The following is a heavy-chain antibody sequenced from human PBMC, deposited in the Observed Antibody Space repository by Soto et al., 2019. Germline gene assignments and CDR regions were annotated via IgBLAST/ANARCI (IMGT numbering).Heavy chain of an antibody. CDR2: ISSNGDST. D-gene: IGHD4-17*01. CDR3: VHPRSTVQIPPT. J-gene: IGHJ5*02. Sequence: GGSMNLSSSASGFTFSMFSMHWVRQAPGKGLEYVSGISSNGDSTYYADSVKGRFTISRDNSKNTLYLQMSSLRAVDTAVYYCVHPRSTVQIPPTWGQGTLVTVSS. CDR1: GFTFSMFS. V-gene: IGHV3-64D*06.